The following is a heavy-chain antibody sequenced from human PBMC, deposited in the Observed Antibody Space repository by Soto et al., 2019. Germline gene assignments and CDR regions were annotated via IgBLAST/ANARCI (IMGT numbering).Heavy chain of an antibody. CDR1: GGSFSGYY. Sequence: KPSETLSLTCAVYGGSFSGYYWSWIRQPPGKGLEWIGEINHSGSTNYNPPLKSRVTISVDTSKNQFSLKLSSVTAADTAVYYCARRSRYGSGSYYITDAPSWAQNYYYMDVWGKGTTVTVSS. CDR3: ARRSRYGSGSYYITDAPSWAQNYYYMDV. V-gene: IGHV4-34*01. CDR2: INHSGST. D-gene: IGHD3-10*01. J-gene: IGHJ6*03.